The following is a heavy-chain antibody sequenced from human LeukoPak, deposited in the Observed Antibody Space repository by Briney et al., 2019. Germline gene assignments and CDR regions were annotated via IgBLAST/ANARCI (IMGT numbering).Heavy chain of an antibody. CDR2: IYYSGST. D-gene: IGHD3-22*01. Sequence: SETLSLTCTVSGGSISSYYWSWIRQPPGKGLEWIGYIYYSGSTNYNPSPKSRVTISVDTSKNQFSLKLRSVTAADTAVYYCARRRDYYDSSGYFRFDYWGQGALVTVSS. CDR1: GGSISSYY. V-gene: IGHV4-59*08. CDR3: ARRRDYYDSSGYFRFDY. J-gene: IGHJ4*02.